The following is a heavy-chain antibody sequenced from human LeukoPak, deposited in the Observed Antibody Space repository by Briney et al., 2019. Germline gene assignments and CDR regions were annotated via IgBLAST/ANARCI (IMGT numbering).Heavy chain of an antibody. CDR2: IGASGAST. CDR1: GFTFSSYA. CDR3: AKVAYCSDGSCRVGLDV. Sequence: GGSLRLSCAASGFTFSSYAMNWVRQAPGQGLEWVSTIGASGASTYYADSVKGRFTISRDNSKNTLCLQMNSLRAEDTAVYYCAKVAYCSDGSCRVGLDVWGQGTTVTVSS. D-gene: IGHD2-15*01. J-gene: IGHJ6*02. V-gene: IGHV3-23*01.